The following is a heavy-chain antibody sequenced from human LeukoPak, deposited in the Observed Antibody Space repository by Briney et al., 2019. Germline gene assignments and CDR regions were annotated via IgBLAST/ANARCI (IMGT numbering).Heavy chain of an antibody. D-gene: IGHD4-17*01. J-gene: IGHJ3*02. Sequence: GGSLRLSCGGSGSTFSDYEMNWVRQTPGKGLEWVSYISSSGSLYYADSVTGRFTISRDNAKNSLYLHMNSLRAEDTAVYYCAINPDYGDYIDAFHIWGQGTMVTVSS. CDR2: ISSSGSL. V-gene: IGHV3-48*03. CDR3: AINPDYGDYIDAFHI. CDR1: GSTFSDYE.